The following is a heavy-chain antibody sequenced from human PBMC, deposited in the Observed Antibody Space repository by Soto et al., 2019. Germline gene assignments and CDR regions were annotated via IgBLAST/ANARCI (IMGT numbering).Heavy chain of an antibody. CDR2: IYSSGNT. CDR1: GGTISGYY. J-gene: IGHJ5*02. V-gene: IGHV4-4*07. Sequence: SETLSLTCSVSGGTISGYYWTWIRQPAGKGLEWIGRIYSSGNTKYNPSLQSRVTMSLDTSNNQFSLRLTSVTAADPAVYYCARGQRFSDWFEPWGQGTLVTVSS. CDR3: ARGQRFSDWFEP. D-gene: IGHD3-3*01.